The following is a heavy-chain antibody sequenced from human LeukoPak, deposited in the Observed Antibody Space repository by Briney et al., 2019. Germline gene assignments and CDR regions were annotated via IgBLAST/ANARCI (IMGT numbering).Heavy chain of an antibody. Sequence: SETLSLTCSVSGVSISPEFWSWIRQPAGKGLEWIGRIFTSGSTSYTPSLKSRANMSIDTSKNQFSLRLSYVTAADTAVYYCARDLKGVYFDYWGQGILVTVSS. D-gene: IGHD3-16*01. J-gene: IGHJ4*02. V-gene: IGHV4-4*07. CDR1: GVSISPEF. CDR3: ARDLKGVYFDY. CDR2: IFTSGST.